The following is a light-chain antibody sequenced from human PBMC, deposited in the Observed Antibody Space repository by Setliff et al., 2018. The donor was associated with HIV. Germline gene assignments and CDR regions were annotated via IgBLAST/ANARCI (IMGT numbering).Light chain of an antibody. CDR1: SSDVGGYDY. Sequence: QSVLAQPASVSGSPGQSITISCAGTSSDVGGYDYVSWYQQHPDKAPKLLIYDITKRPSGVPDRFSGFKSGNTAFLTISGLQAEDEADYYCCSYAGNFVFVFGGGTKVTVL. CDR2: DIT. V-gene: IGLV2-11*01. CDR3: CSYAGNFVFV. J-gene: IGLJ1*01.